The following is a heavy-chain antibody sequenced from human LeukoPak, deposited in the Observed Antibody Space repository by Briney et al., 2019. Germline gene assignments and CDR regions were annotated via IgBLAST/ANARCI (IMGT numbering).Heavy chain of an antibody. Sequence: PGGSLRLSCAASGFTFSSYGMHWVRQAPGKGLEWVAVIWYDGSNKYCADSVKGRFTISRDNSKNTLYLQMNSLRAEDTAVYYCAIPDSDAFDIWGQGTMVTVSS. D-gene: IGHD2-2*01. CDR2: IWYDGSNK. J-gene: IGHJ3*02. CDR3: AIPDSDAFDI. CDR1: GFTFSSYG. V-gene: IGHV3-33*01.